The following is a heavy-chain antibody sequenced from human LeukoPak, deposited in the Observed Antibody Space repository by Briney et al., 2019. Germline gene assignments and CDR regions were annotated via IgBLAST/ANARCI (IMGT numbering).Heavy chain of an antibody. CDR1: GVTFSSNW. Sequence: GGSLRLSCAASGVTFSSNWMHWVRQAPGKGLVWVSRIDTDGSSTGYADSVKGRFTISRDNAKSTLYLQMNSLRAEDTAVYYCARAPGGSHYYYYYMYVWGKGTTVTVSS. D-gene: IGHD2-15*01. J-gene: IGHJ6*03. V-gene: IGHV3-74*01. CDR3: ARAPGGSHYYYYYMYV. CDR2: IDTDGSST.